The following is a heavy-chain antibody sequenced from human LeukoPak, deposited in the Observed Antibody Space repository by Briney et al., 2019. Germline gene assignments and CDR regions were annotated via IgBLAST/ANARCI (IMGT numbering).Heavy chain of an antibody. Sequence: GGSLRLSCAASGFTVSSNYMSWVRQAPGKGLEWVSVMYNGGSTYYADSVKGRFTISRDNSKNTLYLQVNSLRAEDTAVYYCARDPISFWYFDLWGRGTLVTVSS. CDR3: ARDPISFWYFDL. J-gene: IGHJ2*01. CDR1: GFTVSSNY. V-gene: IGHV3-66*01. D-gene: IGHD3-16*02. CDR2: MYNGGST.